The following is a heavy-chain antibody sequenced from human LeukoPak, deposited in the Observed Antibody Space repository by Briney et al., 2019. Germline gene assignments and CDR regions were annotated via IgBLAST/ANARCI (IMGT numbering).Heavy chain of an antibody. D-gene: IGHD5-18*01. V-gene: IGHV3-23*01. CDR3: ARGGSYGYSHYYYYGMDV. CDR1: GFTFSSYA. Sequence: GGSLRLSCAASGFTFSSYAMSWVRQAPGEGLEWVSAISGSGGSTYYADSVKGRFTISRHNSKNTLYLQMNSLRTEDTAVYYCARGGSYGYSHYYYYGMDVWGQETTVTVSS. CDR2: ISGSGGST. J-gene: IGHJ6*02.